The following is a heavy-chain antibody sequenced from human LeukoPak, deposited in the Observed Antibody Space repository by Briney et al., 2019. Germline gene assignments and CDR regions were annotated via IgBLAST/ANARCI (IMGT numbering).Heavy chain of an antibody. V-gene: IGHV3-21*01. CDR3: ARVWLADAFDI. J-gene: IGHJ3*02. CDR1: GFTFSSYS. D-gene: IGHD6-19*01. Sequence: GGSLRLSCAASGFTFSSYSMNWVRQAPGKGLEWVSSISSSSRYIYYADSVKGRFTISRDNAKNSLYLQMNSLRAEDTAVYYCARVWLADAFDIWGQGTMVTVSS. CDR2: ISSSSRYI.